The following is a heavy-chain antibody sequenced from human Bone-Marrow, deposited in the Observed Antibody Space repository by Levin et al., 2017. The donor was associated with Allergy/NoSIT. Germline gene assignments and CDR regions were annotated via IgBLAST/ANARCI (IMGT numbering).Heavy chain of an antibody. J-gene: IGHJ4*02. V-gene: IGHV3-23*01. CDR1: GFTFNTFD. D-gene: IGHD6-19*01. Sequence: GGSLRLSCTASGFTFNTFDMSWVRQAPGKGLEWVSFISGSSPNTYYADSVKGRFTISRDNSMHTLFLQMNSLRVEDTAVYFCVKGGWLDYWGQGNLVTVSS. CDR2: ISGSSPNT. CDR3: VKGGWLDY.